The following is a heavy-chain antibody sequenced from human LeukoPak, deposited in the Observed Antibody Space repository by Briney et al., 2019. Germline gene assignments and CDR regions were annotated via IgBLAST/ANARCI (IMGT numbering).Heavy chain of an antibody. J-gene: IGHJ5*01. D-gene: IGHD6-6*01. Sequence: GASVKVSCKASGYTFTSYDINWVRQAPGQGLEWMGWMNPNSANTGYAQKFQGRVTMTRNTSISTAYMELSSLRSEDTAVYYCARLATPSTMAARGRSWFESWGQGTLVTVSS. V-gene: IGHV1-8*01. CDR1: GYTFTSYD. CDR2: MNPNSANT. CDR3: ARLATPSTMAARGRSWFES.